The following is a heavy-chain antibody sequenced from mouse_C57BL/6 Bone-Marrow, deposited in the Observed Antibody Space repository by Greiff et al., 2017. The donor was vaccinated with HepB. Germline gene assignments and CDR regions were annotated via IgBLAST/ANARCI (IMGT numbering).Heavy chain of an antibody. V-gene: IGHV3-6*01. CDR2: LSYDGSN. CDR1: GYSITSGYY. J-gene: IGHJ3*01. Sequence: EVQLQESGPGLVKPSQSLSLTCSVTGYSITSGYYWNWIRQFPGNKLEWMGYLSYDGSNNYNPSLKNRISITRDTSKNQFFLKLNSVTTEDTATYYCAREFAYWGQGTLVTVSA. CDR3: AREFAY.